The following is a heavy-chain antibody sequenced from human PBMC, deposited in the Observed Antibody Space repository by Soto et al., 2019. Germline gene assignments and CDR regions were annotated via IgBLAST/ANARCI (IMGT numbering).Heavy chain of an antibody. D-gene: IGHD5-12*01. CDR2: MNPNSGNT. CDR3: ACHDGYKRIDY. V-gene: IGHV1-8*01. J-gene: IGHJ4*02. CDR1: GYTFTSYD. Sequence: QVQLVQSGAEVKKPGASVKVSCKASGYTFTSYDIHWVRQATGQGLEWMGWMNPNSGNTGYAQKFQGRVTTTRNTSIGTAYIELSSLRSQDTAVYYCACHDGYKRIDYWGQGTLVTVSS.